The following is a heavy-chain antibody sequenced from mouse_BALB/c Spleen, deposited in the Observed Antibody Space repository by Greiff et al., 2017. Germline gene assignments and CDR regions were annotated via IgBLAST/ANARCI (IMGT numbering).Heavy chain of an antibody. CDR3: AKGDGYAMDY. V-gene: IGHV14-3*02. J-gene: IGHJ4*01. CDR2: IDPANGTT. Sequence: VQLQQSGAELVKPGASVKLSCTASGFNIKDTYMHWVKQRPEQGLEWIGRIDPANGTTKYDPKFQGKATITADTSSNTAYLQLSSLTSEDTAVYYCAKGDGYAMDYWGQGTSVTVSS. CDR1: GFNIKDTY. D-gene: IGHD2-3*01.